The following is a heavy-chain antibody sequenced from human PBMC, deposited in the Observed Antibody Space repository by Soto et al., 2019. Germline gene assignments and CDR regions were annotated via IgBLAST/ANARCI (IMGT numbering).Heavy chain of an antibody. Sequence: QVQLVESGGGVVQPGRSLRLSCAASGFTFSSYGMHWVRQAPGKGLEWVAVISYDGSNKYYADSVKGRFTISRDNSKNTLYLQMNSLRAEDTAVYYCAKSGYESGYSFDYWGQGNLVIVSS. CDR1: GFTFSSYG. J-gene: IGHJ4*02. D-gene: IGHD5-12*01. CDR3: AKSGYESGYSFDY. CDR2: ISYDGSNK. V-gene: IGHV3-30*18.